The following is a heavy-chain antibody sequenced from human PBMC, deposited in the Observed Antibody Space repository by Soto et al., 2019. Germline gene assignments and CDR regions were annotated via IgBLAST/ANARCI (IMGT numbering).Heavy chain of an antibody. D-gene: IGHD1-26*01. CDR2: IYWDDDK. CDR1: GFSLSTSGVG. J-gene: IGHJ4*02. Sequence: QITLKESGPTLVKPTQTLTLTCTFSGFSLSTSGVGVGWIRQPPGKALEWLALIYWDDDKRYSPSLKSRITITKNTSKNQVVLTMTNMDPVDTATYYCAHSGSYWLDFDYWGQGTLVTVSS. V-gene: IGHV2-5*02. CDR3: AHSGSYWLDFDY.